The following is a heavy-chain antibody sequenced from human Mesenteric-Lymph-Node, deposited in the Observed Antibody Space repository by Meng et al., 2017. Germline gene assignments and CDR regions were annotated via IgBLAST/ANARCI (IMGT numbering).Heavy chain of an antibody. J-gene: IGHJ5*02. V-gene: IGHV4-4*07. Sequence: SETLSLTCTVSDDSISSYYWSWIRQPAGKGLEWVGRIYISGSTNYNPSLKSRVILSVDRSKNQISLRLTSVTAADTAVYYCARDQGNWFDPWGQVTLVTVSS. CDR3: ARDQGNWFDP. CDR1: DDSISSYY. CDR2: IYISGST.